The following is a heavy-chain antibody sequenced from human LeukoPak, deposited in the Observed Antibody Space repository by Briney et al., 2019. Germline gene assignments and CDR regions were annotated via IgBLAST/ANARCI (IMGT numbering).Heavy chain of an antibody. Sequence: ASVKVSCKASGYTFTSYGISWVRQAPGQGLEWMGWISAYNGNTNYAQKLQGRVTMTTDTSTSTAYMELRSLRSDDTAVYYCARGEGITIFGVVTHGYMDVWGKGTTVTVSS. CDR1: GYTFTSYG. V-gene: IGHV1-18*01. D-gene: IGHD3-3*01. CDR3: ARGEGITIFGVVTHGYMDV. J-gene: IGHJ6*03. CDR2: ISAYNGNT.